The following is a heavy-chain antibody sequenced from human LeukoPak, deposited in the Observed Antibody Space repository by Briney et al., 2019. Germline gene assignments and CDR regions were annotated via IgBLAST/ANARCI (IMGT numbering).Heavy chain of an antibody. CDR3: ARAFGIPVAAYSDY. D-gene: IGHD6-19*01. V-gene: IGHV3-48*04. CDR1: GFTFSSYS. CDR2: VSSGSITI. Sequence: GGSLRLSCAASGFTFSSYSMNWVRQAPGKGLEWVSYVSSGSITIYYADSVKGRFTISRDNAKNSLYLQMNSPRAEDTAVYYCARAFGIPVAAYSDYWGQGTLVTVSS. J-gene: IGHJ4*02.